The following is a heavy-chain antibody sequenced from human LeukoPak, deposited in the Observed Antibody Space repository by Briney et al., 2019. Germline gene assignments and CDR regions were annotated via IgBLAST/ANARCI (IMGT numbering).Heavy chain of an antibody. CDR3: ATSGGFNSPRHY. CDR2: VCYNGTT. CDR1: GDSISRYF. D-gene: IGHD3-16*01. J-gene: IGHJ4*02. V-gene: IGHV4-59*01. Sequence: SETLSLTCSVPGDSISRYFWAWIRQPPGKGLEWIGYVCYNGTTNYNPSLRNRVAISIDTSKNQFSLKLNSATAADTAVYYCATSGGFNSPRHYWGQGTLVIVSS.